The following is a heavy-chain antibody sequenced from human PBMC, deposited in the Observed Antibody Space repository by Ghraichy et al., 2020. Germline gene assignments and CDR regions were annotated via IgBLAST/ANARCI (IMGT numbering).Heavy chain of an antibody. Sequence: GGSLRLSCAASGFTLSKYGMHWVRQAPGKGLEWAAVIWYDGSNKDYADSVKGRFTISRDNSKNTVFLQMNSPRAEDTAVYYCAREWKIMGGGWFDPWGQGTLVTVSS. D-gene: IGHD3-16*01. CDR2: IWYDGSNK. CDR1: GFTLSKYG. J-gene: IGHJ5*02. V-gene: IGHV3-33*01. CDR3: AREWKIMGGGWFDP.